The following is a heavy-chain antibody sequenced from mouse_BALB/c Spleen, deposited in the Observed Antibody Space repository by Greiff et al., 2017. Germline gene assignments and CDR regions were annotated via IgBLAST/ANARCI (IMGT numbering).Heavy chain of an antibody. V-gene: IGHV1-18*01. CDR2: INPNNGGT. D-gene: IGHD1-1*01. J-gene: IGHJ4*01. CDR1: GYTFTDYN. CDR3: ARGHYYGSSYVGDYYAMDY. Sequence: DVQLQESGPELVKPGASVKIPCKASGYTFTDYNMDWVKQSHGKSLEWIGDINPNNGGTIYNQKFKGKATLTVDKSSSTAYMELRSLTSEDTAVYYCARGHYYGSSYVGDYYAMDYWGQGTSVTVSS.